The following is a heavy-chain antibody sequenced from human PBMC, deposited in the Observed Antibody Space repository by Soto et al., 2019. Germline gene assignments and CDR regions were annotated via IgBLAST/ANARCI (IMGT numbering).Heavy chain of an antibody. CDR2: IFYSGST. Sequence: PSETLSVTCTVSSGSISIGDYSWSWLRQPPGKGLEWIGYIFYSGSTYYNPSLKSRVTISVDTSKNQFSLKLSSVTAADTAVYYCARGRFGEIHDYWGQGTPVTVSS. CDR3: ARGRFGEIHDY. D-gene: IGHD3-10*01. CDR1: SGSISIGDYS. J-gene: IGHJ4*02. V-gene: IGHV4-30-4*01.